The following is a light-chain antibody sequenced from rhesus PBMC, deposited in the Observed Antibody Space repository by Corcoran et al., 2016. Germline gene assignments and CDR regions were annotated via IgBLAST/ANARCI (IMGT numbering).Light chain of an antibody. CDR1: QSVSSY. V-gene: IGKV3-10*01. CDR2: GAS. J-gene: IGKJ1*01. Sequence: QVILTQSPATLSLSPGERATLPCRASQSVSSYLAWYQQKPGQAPRHLIDGASSRAPGIPDRFSGSGSGTDFTLTISSLEPEDVGVYPCYQHSSGWTFGQGTKVEIQ. CDR3: YQHSSGWT.